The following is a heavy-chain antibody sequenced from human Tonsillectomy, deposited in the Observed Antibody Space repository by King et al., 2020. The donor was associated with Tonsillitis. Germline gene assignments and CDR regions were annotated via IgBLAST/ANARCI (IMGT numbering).Heavy chain of an antibody. Sequence: EVQLVDSGAEVKKPGESLKISCKGSGYSFTSYWIGWVRQMPGKGLEWMGIIYPGDSDTTYSPSFQGQVTISADKSISTAYLQWSSLKASDTAMYYCARAGRPDTIFGVRNRGEFDYWGQGTLVTVSS. V-gene: IGHV5-51*01. CDR2: IYPGDSDT. D-gene: IGHD3-3*01. CDR3: ARAGRPDTIFGVRNRGEFDY. CDR1: GYSFTSYW. J-gene: IGHJ4*02.